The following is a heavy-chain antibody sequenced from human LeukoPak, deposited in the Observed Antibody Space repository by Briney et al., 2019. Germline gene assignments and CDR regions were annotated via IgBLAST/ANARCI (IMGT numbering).Heavy chain of an antibody. D-gene: IGHD5-18*01. CDR2: IIPIFGTA. J-gene: IGHJ4*02. Sequence: GASVKVSCKASGGTFSSYAISWVRQAPGQGLEWMGGIIPIFGTANYAQKFQGRVTITADESTSTAYMELSRLRSDDTAVYYCARDLDSQGGDSYGLYYFDYWGQGTLVTVSS. CDR3: ARDLDSQGGDSYGLYYFDY. V-gene: IGHV1-69*13. CDR1: GGTFSSYA.